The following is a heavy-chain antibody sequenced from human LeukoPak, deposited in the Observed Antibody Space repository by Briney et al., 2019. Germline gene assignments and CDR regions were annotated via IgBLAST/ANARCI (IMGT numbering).Heavy chain of an antibody. CDR1: GFTFSRYD. Sequence: TGGSLRLSCAASGFTFSRYDMHWVRQATGKGLEWVAGIASVGDTFYAGSVKGRFTISRDSSETTLYLQMNSLRAEDTAVYYCAKGPDFDWLSFDSGGQGTLVIVSS. D-gene: IGHD3-9*01. CDR2: IASVGDT. V-gene: IGHV3-13*01. J-gene: IGHJ4*02. CDR3: AKGPDFDWLSFDS.